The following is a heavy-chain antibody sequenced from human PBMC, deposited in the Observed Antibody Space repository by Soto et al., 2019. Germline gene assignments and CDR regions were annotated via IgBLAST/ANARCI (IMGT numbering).Heavy chain of an antibody. CDR2: IIPIFGTA. CDR3: AREGRVLLMATEGGMDV. V-gene: IGHV1-69*13. Sequence: SVKVSCKASGGTFSSYAISSVRQAPGQGLEWMGGIIPIFGTANYAQKFQGRVTITADESTSTAYMELSSLRSEDTAVYYCAREGRVLLMATEGGMDVWGQGTTVTVSS. D-gene: IGHD2-8*01. J-gene: IGHJ6*02. CDR1: GGTFSSYA.